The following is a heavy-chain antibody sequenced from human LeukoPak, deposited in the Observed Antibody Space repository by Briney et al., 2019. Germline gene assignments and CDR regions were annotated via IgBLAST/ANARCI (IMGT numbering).Heavy chain of an antibody. Sequence: GGSLRLSCAASGFTFSSYAMHWVRQAPGKGLEWVAVISYDGSNKYYADSVKGRFTISRDNSKNTLYLQMNSLRAEDTAVYYCARSFSSSWYVGFDYWGQGTLVTVSS. V-gene: IGHV3-30*04. J-gene: IGHJ4*02. CDR2: ISYDGSNK. D-gene: IGHD6-13*01. CDR1: GFTFSSYA. CDR3: ARSFSSSWYVGFDY.